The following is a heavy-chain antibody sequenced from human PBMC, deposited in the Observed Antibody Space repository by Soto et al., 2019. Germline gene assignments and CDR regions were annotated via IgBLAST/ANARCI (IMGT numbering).Heavy chain of an antibody. CDR3: ARGRYGDY. D-gene: IGHD1-1*01. CDR1: GYAFTTYG. Sequence: QVHLVQSGAEVKKPGASVKVSCKGSGYAFTTYGITWVRQAPGQGLEWMGWISAHDGNTNYAQKLQGRVTVTRDTATSTAYMELRSLRSDDTAVYYCARGRYGDYWGQGALVTVSS. V-gene: IGHV1-18*01. CDR2: ISAHDGNT. J-gene: IGHJ4*02.